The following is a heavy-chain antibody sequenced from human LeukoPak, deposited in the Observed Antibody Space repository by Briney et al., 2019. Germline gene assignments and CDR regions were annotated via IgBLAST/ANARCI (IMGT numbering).Heavy chain of an antibody. CDR1: GFTFGSYG. J-gene: IGHJ3*02. V-gene: IGHV3-23*01. D-gene: IGHD3-10*01. Sequence: GGSLRLSCAASGFTFGSYGMNWVRQAPGKGLEWVSGISASGGSTYDADSVKGRFTISRDNVKNSLYLQMNTPRDEDTAVYFCARDRYGSGTSPDSFDIWGQGTMVTVSS. CDR2: ISASGGST. CDR3: ARDRYGSGTSPDSFDI.